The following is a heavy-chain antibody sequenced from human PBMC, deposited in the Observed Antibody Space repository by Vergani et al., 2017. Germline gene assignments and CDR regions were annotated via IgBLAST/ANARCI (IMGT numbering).Heavy chain of an antibody. CDR2: ISGSGGST. Sequence: EVQLLESGGGLVQPGGSLRLSCAASGFTFSSYAMSWVRQAPGKGLEWVSAISGSGGSTYYADSVKGRFTISRDNSKITLYLQMNSLRAEDTAVYYCAKDGEGYSYGYRHFDYWGQGTLVTVSS. V-gene: IGHV3-23*01. D-gene: IGHD5-18*01. J-gene: IGHJ4*02. CDR3: AKDGEGYSYGYRHFDY. CDR1: GFTFSSYA.